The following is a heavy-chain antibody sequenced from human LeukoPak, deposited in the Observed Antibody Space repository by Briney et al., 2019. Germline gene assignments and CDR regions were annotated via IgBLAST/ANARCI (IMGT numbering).Heavy chain of an antibody. V-gene: IGHV1-46*01. CDR3: ARDHGSITMVRGVIGY. CDR1: GYTFTSYY. D-gene: IGHD3-10*01. J-gene: IGHJ4*02. Sequence: ASVKVSCKASGYTFTSYYMHWVRQAPGQGLEWMGIINPSGGSTSYAQKFQGRVTMTRDMSTSTVYKELSSLRSEDTAVYYCARDHGSITMVRGVIGYWGQGTLVTVSS. CDR2: INPSGGST.